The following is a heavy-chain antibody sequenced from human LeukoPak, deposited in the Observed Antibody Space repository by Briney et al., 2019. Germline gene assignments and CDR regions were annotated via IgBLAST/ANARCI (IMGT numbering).Heavy chain of an antibody. CDR3: AREYYDILTGYSAHIVWFDP. Sequence: GASVKVSCKASGYTFTGYYMHWVRQAPGQGLEWMGWVNPNSGGTNYAQKFQGRVTMTRDTSTSTAYMELSRLRSDDTAVYYCAREYYDILTGYSAHIVWFDPWGQGTLVTVSS. J-gene: IGHJ5*02. V-gene: IGHV1-2*02. CDR2: VNPNSGGT. CDR1: GYTFTGYY. D-gene: IGHD3-9*01.